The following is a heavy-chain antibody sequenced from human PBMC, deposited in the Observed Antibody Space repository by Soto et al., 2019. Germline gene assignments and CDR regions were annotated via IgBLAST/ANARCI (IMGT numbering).Heavy chain of an antibody. D-gene: IGHD5-12*01. Sequence: QVQLVQSGAEVKKPGSSVKVSCKASGGTFSSYTISWVRQAPGQGLEWMGRIIPILGIANYAQKFQGRVTITADKSTSTAYMELSSVRSEDTAVYYCARGSPYSGYDRLYYYYGMDVWGQGTTVTVSS. J-gene: IGHJ6*02. CDR1: GGTFSSYT. CDR3: ARGSPYSGYDRLYYYYGMDV. CDR2: IIPILGIA. V-gene: IGHV1-69*02.